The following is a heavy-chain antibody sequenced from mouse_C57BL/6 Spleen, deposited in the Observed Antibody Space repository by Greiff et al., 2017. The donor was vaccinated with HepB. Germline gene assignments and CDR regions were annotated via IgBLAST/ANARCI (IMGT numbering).Heavy chain of an antibody. CDR1: GYTFTSYW. CDR3: ARSGGGYSPFAY. Sequence: QVQLKQPGAELVRPGSSVKLSCKASGYTFTSYWMHWVKQRPIQGLEWIGNIDPSDSETHYNQKFKDKATLTVDKSSSTAYMQLSSLTSEDSAVYYCARSGGGYSPFAYWGQGTLVTVSA. J-gene: IGHJ3*01. D-gene: IGHD2-3*01. CDR2: IDPSDSET. V-gene: IGHV1-52*01.